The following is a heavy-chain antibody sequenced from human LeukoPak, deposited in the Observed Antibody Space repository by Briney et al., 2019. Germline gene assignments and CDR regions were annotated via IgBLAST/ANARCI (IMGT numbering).Heavy chain of an antibody. CDR3: ARDCSSTSCPFDY. V-gene: IGHV1-69*05. CDR1: GGTFSSYA. CDR2: IIPIFGTA. J-gene: IGHJ4*02. Sequence: ASVKVSCKASGGTFSSYAISWVRQAPGQGLEWMGGIIPIFGTANYAQKFQGRVTITTDESTSTAYMELRSLRSDDTAVYYCARDCSSTSCPFDYWGQGTLVTVSS. D-gene: IGHD2-2*01.